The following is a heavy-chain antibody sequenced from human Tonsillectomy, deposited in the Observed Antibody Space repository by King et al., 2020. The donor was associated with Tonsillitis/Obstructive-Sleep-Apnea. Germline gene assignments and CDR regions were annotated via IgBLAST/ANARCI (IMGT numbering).Heavy chain of an antibody. D-gene: IGHD3-10*01. CDR2: ISWNSGSI. CDR1: GFTFDDYA. V-gene: IGHV3-9*01. J-gene: IGHJ4*02. CDR3: AKNRNSRWGVFDY. Sequence: VQLVESGGGLVQPGRSLRLSCAASGFTFDDYAMHWVRHAPGKGLEWVSGISWNSGSIGYADSVKGLFTISRDNAKKSLYLEMNSLRAEDAVLYYCAKNRNSRWGVFDYWGQGTLVTVSS.